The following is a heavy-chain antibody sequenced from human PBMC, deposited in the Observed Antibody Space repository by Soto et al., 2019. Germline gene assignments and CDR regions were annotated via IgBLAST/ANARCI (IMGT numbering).Heavy chain of an antibody. CDR1: GFTFSSYA. CDR2: ISYDGSNK. J-gene: IGHJ6*02. V-gene: IGHV3-30-3*01. Sequence: QVQLVESGGGVVQPGRSLRLSCAVSGFTFSSYAMHWVCQAPGKRLEWVAVISYDGSNKYYADSVKGRFTISRDNSKNTLYLQMNSLRADDTAEYFCARDLEGYYYYGMDVWGQGTTVTVSS. CDR3: ARDLEGYYYYGMDV.